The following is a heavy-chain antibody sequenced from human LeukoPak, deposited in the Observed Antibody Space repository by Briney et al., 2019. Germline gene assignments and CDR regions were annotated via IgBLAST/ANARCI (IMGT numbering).Heavy chain of an antibody. D-gene: IGHD4-23*01. CDR2: IWYDGSNK. CDR1: GFTFSSYG. J-gene: IGHJ4*02. CDR3: AKDSELRWYQGDFDY. Sequence: PGRSLRLSCAASGFTFSSYGMHWVRQAPGKGLEWVAVIWYDGSNKYYADSVKGRFTISRDNSKNTLYLQMNSLRAEDTAVYYCAKDSELRWYQGDFDYWGQGTLVTVSS. V-gene: IGHV3-33*06.